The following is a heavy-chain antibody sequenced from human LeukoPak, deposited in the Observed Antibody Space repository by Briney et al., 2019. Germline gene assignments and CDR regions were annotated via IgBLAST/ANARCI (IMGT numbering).Heavy chain of an antibody. J-gene: IGHJ4*02. V-gene: IGHV3-23*01. D-gene: IGHD1-1*01. CDR3: AKFPGTTSPPDY. Sequence: GGSLRLSCAASGFTFSSYAMSWVRQAPGKGLEWVSAISGSGGSTDYADAVKGRFTISRDNPKNTLYLQMNSLRAEDTAVYYCAKFPGTTSPPDYWGQGTLVTVSS. CDR1: GFTFSSYA. CDR2: ISGSGGST.